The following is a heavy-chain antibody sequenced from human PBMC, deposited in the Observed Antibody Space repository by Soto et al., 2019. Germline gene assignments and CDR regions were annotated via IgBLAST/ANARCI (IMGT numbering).Heavy chain of an antibody. Sequence: QVQLVQSGAEVKKPGSSVNVSCKASGGTFNTFAISWVRQAPGQGLEYLGGIVPILGPAFYAQRFQGRVTITADKSTNTAYLELTSLSSEDTAVYYCAIGGGQIYYKGLDVWGQGTTVTVSS. CDR1: GGTFNTFA. J-gene: IGHJ6*02. D-gene: IGHD3-10*01. CDR2: IVPILGPA. V-gene: IGHV1-69*06. CDR3: AIGGGQIYYKGLDV.